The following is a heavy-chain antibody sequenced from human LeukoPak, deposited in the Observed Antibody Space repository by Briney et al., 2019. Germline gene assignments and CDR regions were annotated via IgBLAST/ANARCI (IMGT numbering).Heavy chain of an antibody. D-gene: IGHD5-24*01. Sequence: ASVKVSCKVSGYTLTELSMHWVRQAPGKGIEWMGGFDPEDGETIYAQKFQGRVTMTEDTSTDTAYMELSSLRSEDTAVYYCATSRGIYGIERWLLGPFDYWGQGTLVTVSS. J-gene: IGHJ4*02. CDR1: GYTLTELS. V-gene: IGHV1-24*01. CDR3: ATSRGIYGIERWLLGPFDY. CDR2: FDPEDGET.